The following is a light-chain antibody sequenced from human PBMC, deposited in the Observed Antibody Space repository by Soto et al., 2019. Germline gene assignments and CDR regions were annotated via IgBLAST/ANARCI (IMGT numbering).Light chain of an antibody. CDR3: QQYDNSPIT. J-gene: IGKJ5*01. V-gene: IGKV3-20*01. CDR2: GAS. CDR1: QSISSSF. Sequence: EIVLTQSQGILSLSPGERASLTCVARQSISSSFLAWYQQQPGPPHRLLIYGASSRATVIPDRFSGTASKTDFTLTISRQEPEDLAVYYCQQYDNSPITFGQGTRLEIK.